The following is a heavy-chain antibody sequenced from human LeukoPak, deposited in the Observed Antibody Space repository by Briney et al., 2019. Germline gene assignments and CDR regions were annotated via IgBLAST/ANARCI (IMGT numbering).Heavy chain of an antibody. CDR2: IYTSGST. Sequence: SETLSLTCTVSGGSISGYYWSCIRQPAGKGLEWIGRIYTSGSTNYNPSLKSRVTMSVDTSRNQFFLRLSSVTAADTAVYYCARFSEYSHSSVHYLDYWGQGTLVSVSS. CDR1: GGSISGYY. J-gene: IGHJ4*02. V-gene: IGHV4-4*07. D-gene: IGHD3-22*01. CDR3: ARFSEYSHSSVHYLDY.